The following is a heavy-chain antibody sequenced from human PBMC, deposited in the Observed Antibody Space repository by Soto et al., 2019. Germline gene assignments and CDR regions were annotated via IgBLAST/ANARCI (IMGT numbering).Heavy chain of an antibody. D-gene: IGHD5-12*01. CDR3: AKDAVYSDGLWLVAN. CDR1: GFSFSRYA. V-gene: IGHV3-23*01. Sequence: EVQLLESGGGLVQPGGSLRLSCAASGFSFSRYAMMWVRQAPGKGQEWVAGMTGSGGDIRYADSVKGRFSISKDNSKNTLYLQMNSLRAEDTAIYYCAKDAVYSDGLWLVANWGQGTLVTVSS. CDR2: MTGSGGDI. J-gene: IGHJ4*02.